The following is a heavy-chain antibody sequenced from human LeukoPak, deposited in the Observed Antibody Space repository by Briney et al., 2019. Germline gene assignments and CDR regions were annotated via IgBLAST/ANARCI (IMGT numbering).Heavy chain of an antibody. V-gene: IGHV4-30-4*07. CDR1: GGSISSGGYS. CDR3: ARADLSGVS. D-gene: IGHD3-10*01. CDR2: IYYSGST. Sequence: PSETLSLTCAVSGGSISSGGYSWSWIRQPPGKGLEWIGYIYYSGSTYYNPSLKSRVTISVDTSKDQFSLKLSSVTAADTAVYYCARADLSGVSWGQGTLVTVSS. J-gene: IGHJ5*02.